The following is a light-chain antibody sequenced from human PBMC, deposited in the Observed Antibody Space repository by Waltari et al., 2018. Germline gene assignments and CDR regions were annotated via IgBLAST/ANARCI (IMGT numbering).Light chain of an antibody. Sequence: QSALPQPAPASGSPGPSITISCTGTSSDVGRSNFVSWYQHHPGKAPKLIIYEVTKRPLGFSDRFSGSKSDNTASLTISGLQAEDEADYYCFSYAGSSTFKFGGGTMLTVL. CDR1: SSDVGRSNF. J-gene: IGLJ2*01. CDR2: EVT. V-gene: IGLV2-23*02. CDR3: FSYAGSSTFK.